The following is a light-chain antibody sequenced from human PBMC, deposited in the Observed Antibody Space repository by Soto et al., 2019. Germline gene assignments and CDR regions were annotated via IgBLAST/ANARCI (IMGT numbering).Light chain of an antibody. Sequence: QSALTQPASVSGSPGRSITISCTGASSEVGAHNYVSWYQQHPGKAPKLMIFEVSNRPSGVSNRFSGSKSGNTASLTVSGLQAEDEADYYCSSFSSSSTLYVFGTGTNLTVL. CDR1: SSEVGAHNY. CDR2: EVS. CDR3: SSFSSSSTLYV. V-gene: IGLV2-14*01. J-gene: IGLJ1*01.